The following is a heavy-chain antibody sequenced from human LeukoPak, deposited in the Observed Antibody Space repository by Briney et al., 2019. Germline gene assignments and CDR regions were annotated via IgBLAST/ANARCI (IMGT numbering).Heavy chain of an antibody. CDR1: GGSFSGYY. J-gene: IGHJ4*02. CDR3: ARAAAAGDY. CDR2: INHSGST. D-gene: IGHD6-13*01. V-gene: IGHV4-34*01. Sequence: SETLSLTCAVYGGSFSGYYWSWIRQPPGKGLEWIGEINHSGSTNYNPSLKGRVTISVDTSKNQFSLKLSSVTAADTAVYYCARAAAAGDYWGQGTLVTVSS.